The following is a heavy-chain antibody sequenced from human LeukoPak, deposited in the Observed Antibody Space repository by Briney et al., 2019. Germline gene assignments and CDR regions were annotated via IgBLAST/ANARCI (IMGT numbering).Heavy chain of an antibody. D-gene: IGHD5-12*01. Sequence: SETLSLTCTVSGGSISSYYWSWLRQPPGKGREWIGYIYYSGRTNYNPSLKSRVTISVDTSKNHFPLRLSSVTAADKAVYYCAGRRGYSGYDIIDYWGQGTLVTVSS. V-gene: IGHV4-59*08. CDR3: AGRRGYSGYDIIDY. J-gene: IGHJ4*02. CDR2: IYYSGRT. CDR1: GGSISSYY.